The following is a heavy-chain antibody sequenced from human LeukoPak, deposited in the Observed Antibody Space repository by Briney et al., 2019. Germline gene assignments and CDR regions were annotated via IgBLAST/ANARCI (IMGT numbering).Heavy chain of an antibody. CDR2: IIPIFGTA. CDR1: GGTFSSYA. CDR3: ASLGNSSPIDY. V-gene: IGHV1-69*05. J-gene: IGHJ4*02. D-gene: IGHD4-23*01. Sequence: GASVKVSCKVSGGTFSSYAISWVRQAPGQGLEWMGGIIPIFGTANYAQKFQGRVTMTRDTSTSTVYMELSSLRSEDTAVYYCASLGNSSPIDYWGQGTLVTVSS.